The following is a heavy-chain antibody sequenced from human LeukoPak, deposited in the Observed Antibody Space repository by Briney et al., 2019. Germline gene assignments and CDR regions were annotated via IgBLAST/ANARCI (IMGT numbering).Heavy chain of an antibody. J-gene: IGHJ4*02. CDR3: ARDREYSYGCFDY. D-gene: IGHD5-18*01. CDR1: GYTFTGYY. CDR2: INPNSGGT. Sequence: GASVKVSCKASGYTFTGYYMHWVRQAPGQGLEWLGWINPNSGGTNYAQKFQGRVTMTRDTSISTAYMELSRLRSDDTAVYYCARDREYSYGCFDYWGQGTLVTVSS. V-gene: IGHV1-2*02.